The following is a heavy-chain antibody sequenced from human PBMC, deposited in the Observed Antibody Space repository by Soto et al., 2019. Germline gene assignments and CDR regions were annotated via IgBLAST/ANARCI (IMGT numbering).Heavy chain of an antibody. D-gene: IGHD3-10*01. CDR1: GSDFRTYT. V-gene: IGHV3-21*01. Sequence: LVESGEGRFRPGGSLGLSCAASGSDFRTYTRNWARKAPGRGLGGVSSINTFGSNIYYKDSLRGRFTISRDNAKNSLYLQMNSLRAEDTAVYYCARDTFNLMRGVMRGTYFGMDVWGRGTTVIVSS. J-gene: IGHJ6*02. CDR2: INTFGSNI. CDR3: ARDTFNLMRGVMRGTYFGMDV.